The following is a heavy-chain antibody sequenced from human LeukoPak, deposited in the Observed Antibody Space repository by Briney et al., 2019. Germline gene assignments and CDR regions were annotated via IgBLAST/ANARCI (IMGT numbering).Heavy chain of an antibody. D-gene: IGHD3-22*01. Sequence: GGSLRLSCAASGFTFSSYVMHWVRQAPGKGLEWVAIISYDGSNEYYADSVKGRFTISRDNAKNSLYLQMNSLRAEDTAVYYCARDESSGYSSRGVFDIWGQGTMVTVSS. CDR3: ARDESSGYSSRGVFDI. CDR2: ISYDGSNE. J-gene: IGHJ3*02. V-gene: IGHV3-30*04. CDR1: GFTFSSYV.